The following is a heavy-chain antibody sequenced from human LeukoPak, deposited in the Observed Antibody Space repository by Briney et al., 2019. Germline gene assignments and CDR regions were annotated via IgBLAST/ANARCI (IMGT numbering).Heavy chain of an antibody. CDR2: IYPGDSDT. CDR1: GYSFTSYW. J-gene: IGHJ5*02. CDR3: ARFVKYSSSWYRNWFDP. D-gene: IGHD6-13*01. Sequence: GESLKISCKGSGYSFTSYWIGWVRQMPGKGLEWMGIIYPGDSDTRYSPSFQGQVTISADKSISTAYLQWSSLKASDTAMYYCARFVKYSSSWYRNWFDPWGQGTLVTVSS. V-gene: IGHV5-51*01.